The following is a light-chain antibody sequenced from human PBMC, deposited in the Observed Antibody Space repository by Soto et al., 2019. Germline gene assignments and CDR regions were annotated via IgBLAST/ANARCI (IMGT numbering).Light chain of an antibody. V-gene: IGLV1-40*01. CDR3: QSHDSSLSVV. J-gene: IGLJ3*02. Sequence: QSVLTQPPSVSGAPGQRVTISCTGSSSNIGAGYDVHWYQQLPVTAPKLLIYGNSNRPSGVPDRFSGSKSGTSASLAITGLQAEDEADYYCQSHDSSLSVVFGGGTKLTVL. CDR1: SSNIGAGYD. CDR2: GNS.